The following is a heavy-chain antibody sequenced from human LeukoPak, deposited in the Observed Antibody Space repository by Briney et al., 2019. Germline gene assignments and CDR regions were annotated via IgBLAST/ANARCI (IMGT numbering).Heavy chain of an antibody. CDR1: GGSISSNDYY. V-gene: IGHV4-39*01. CDR3: ARGQQLVRSYYYYYMDV. D-gene: IGHD6-13*01. Sequence: SETLSLTCTVSGGSISSNDYYWGWIRQPPGKGLEWIGSIFYSGSTYYNPSLKSRVTISVDTSKNQFSLKLSSVTAADTAVYYCARGQQLVRSYYYYYMDVWGKGTTVTVPS. CDR2: IFYSGST. J-gene: IGHJ6*03.